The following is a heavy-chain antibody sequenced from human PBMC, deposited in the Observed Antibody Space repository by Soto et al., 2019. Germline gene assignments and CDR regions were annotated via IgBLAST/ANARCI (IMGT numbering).Heavy chain of an antibody. D-gene: IGHD2-8*01. V-gene: IGHV4-39*01. CDR1: GGSISSSSYY. J-gene: IGHJ5*02. CDR2: IYYSGST. Sequence: KPSETLSLTCTVSGGSISSSSYYWGWIRQPPGKGLEWIGSIYYSGSTYYNPSLKSRVTISVDTSKNQFSLKLSSVTAADTAVYYCASHIARFVLMVYDTICWFDTWGQGTLATVSS. CDR3: ASHIARFVLMVYDTICWFDT.